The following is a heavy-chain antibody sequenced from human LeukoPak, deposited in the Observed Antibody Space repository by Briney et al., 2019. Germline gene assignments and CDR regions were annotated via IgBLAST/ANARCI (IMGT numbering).Heavy chain of an antibody. CDR1: GGTFSSYA. CDR2: IIPIFGTA. V-gene: IGHV1-69*13. J-gene: IGHJ6*04. D-gene: IGHD3-10*01. CDR3: ARDTRWFGESDYYYYGMDV. Sequence: GASVKVSCKASGGTFSSYAISWVRPAPGQGLEWMGGIIPIFGTANYAQKFQGRVTITADESTSTAYMELSSLRSEDTAVYYCARDTRWFGESDYYYYGMDVWGKGTTVTVSS.